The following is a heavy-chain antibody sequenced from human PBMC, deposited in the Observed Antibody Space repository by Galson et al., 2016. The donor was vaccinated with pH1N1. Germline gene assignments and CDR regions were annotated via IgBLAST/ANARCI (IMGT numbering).Heavy chain of an antibody. CDR3: AKDVLARVPAAYFDY. D-gene: IGHD2-2*01. CDR2: IIGSGGST. CDR1: GFTFSSYA. J-gene: IGHJ4*02. V-gene: IGHV3-23*01. Sequence: SLRLSCAASGFTFSSYAMSWVRQAPGKGLEWVSAIIGSGGSTYYADSVKGRFTISRDNSKNTLYLQMNSLRAEDTAVYYCAKDVLARVPAAYFDYWGQGTLVTVSA.